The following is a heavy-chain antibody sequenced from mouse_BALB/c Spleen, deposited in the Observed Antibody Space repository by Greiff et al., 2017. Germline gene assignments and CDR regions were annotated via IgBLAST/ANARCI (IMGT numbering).Heavy chain of an antibody. CDR3: TRGYYYGSSSYAMDY. CDR2: IYPGNSDT. V-gene: IGHV1-5*01. D-gene: IGHD1-1*01. J-gene: IGHJ4*01. Sequence: EVKLVESGTVLARPGASVKMSCKASGYTFTSYWMHWVKQRPGQGLEWIGAIYPGNSDTSYNQKFKGKAKLTAVTSTSTAYMELSSLTNEDSAVYYCTRGYYYGSSSYAMDYWGQGTSVTVSS. CDR1: GYTFTSYW.